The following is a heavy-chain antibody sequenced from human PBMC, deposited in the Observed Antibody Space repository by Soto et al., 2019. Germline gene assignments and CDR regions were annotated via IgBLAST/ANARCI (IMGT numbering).Heavy chain of an antibody. J-gene: IGHJ6*02. CDR1: GFTFSSYW. V-gene: IGHV3-7*05. D-gene: IGHD2-2*01. Sequence: GGSLRLSCAASGFTFSSYWMIWVRQAPGKGLEWVANIKQDGSEKYYVDSVKGRFTISRDNAKNSLYLQMNSLRAEDTAVYYCARDSVVVPDAMPYSYYGMDVWGQGTTVTVSS. CDR3: ARDSVVVPDAMPYSYYGMDV. CDR2: IKQDGSEK.